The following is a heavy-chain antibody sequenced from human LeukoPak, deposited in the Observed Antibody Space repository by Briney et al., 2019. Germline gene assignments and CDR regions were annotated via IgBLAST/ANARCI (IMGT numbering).Heavy chain of an antibody. D-gene: IGHD6-13*01. Sequence: GESLKISCKASGYSFTAYWIAWVRQMPGKGLEWIGIIYPDDSDARHSPSFQGQVTISADKSINTAYLEWSSLEVSDTAMYYCARQGIAAAGTPSPVYGMDVWGQGTTVTVSS. J-gene: IGHJ6*02. V-gene: IGHV5-51*01. CDR1: GYSFTAYW. CDR3: ARQGIAAAGTPSPVYGMDV. CDR2: IYPDDSDA.